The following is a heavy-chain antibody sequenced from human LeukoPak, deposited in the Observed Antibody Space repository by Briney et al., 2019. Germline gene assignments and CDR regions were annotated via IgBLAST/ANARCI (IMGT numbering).Heavy chain of an antibody. D-gene: IGHD3-9*01. CDR2: IYYIGST. Sequence: SETLSLTCTVSGGSISSYYWNWIRQPPGKGLEWIGYIYYIGSTNYNPSLKSRVTISVDTSNNQFSLKLNSVTAADTAVYYCARGGYNILTGPLDYWGQGSLVTVSS. CDR1: GGSISSYY. J-gene: IGHJ4*02. V-gene: IGHV4-59*01. CDR3: ARGGYNILTGPLDY.